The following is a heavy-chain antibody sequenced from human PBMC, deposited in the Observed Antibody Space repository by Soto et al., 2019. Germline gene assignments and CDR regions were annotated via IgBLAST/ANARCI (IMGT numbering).Heavy chain of an antibody. Sequence: EVQLVESGGGLVQPGRSLRLSCAASGFTFDDYAMHWVRQAPGKGLEWVSRISWNSGSIGYADSVKGRFTNSRDNAKNSLYLQMNSLRAEDTALYYCAKAVGSYGNFDYWGQGTLVTVSS. D-gene: IGHD5-18*01. CDR1: GFTFDDYA. CDR3: AKAVGSYGNFDY. J-gene: IGHJ4*02. V-gene: IGHV3-9*01. CDR2: ISWNSGSI.